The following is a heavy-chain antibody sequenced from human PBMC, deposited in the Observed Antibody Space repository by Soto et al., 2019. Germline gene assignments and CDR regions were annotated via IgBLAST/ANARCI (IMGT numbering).Heavy chain of an antibody. D-gene: IGHD6-6*01. CDR3: AKDLTRQLAYWLDP. CDR1: GSSFTGYY. V-gene: IGHV1-2*02. CDR2: INAHSGGT. J-gene: IGHJ5*02. Sequence: ASVKVSCNASGSSFTGYYIHWLRQAPGQGLEWMGWINAHSGGTEYAQKFQGRVTLTRDTSISTAYMTLSSLRSDDTAIYYCAKDLTRQLAYWLDPWGQGTQVTSPQ.